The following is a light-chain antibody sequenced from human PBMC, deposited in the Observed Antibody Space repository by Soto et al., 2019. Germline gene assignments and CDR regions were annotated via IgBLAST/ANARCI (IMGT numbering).Light chain of an antibody. Sequence: EIVFTRSPGTLAFSPGEGATLSCRASQSVSKYLAWYQQKPGQAPRLLIYGASSRATGIPDSFSGSGSGTDFTLTISRLEPEDFAVYYCQQYGGSPQTFGQGTK. CDR3: QQYGGSPQT. CDR2: GAS. J-gene: IGKJ1*01. CDR1: QSVSKY. V-gene: IGKV3-20*01.